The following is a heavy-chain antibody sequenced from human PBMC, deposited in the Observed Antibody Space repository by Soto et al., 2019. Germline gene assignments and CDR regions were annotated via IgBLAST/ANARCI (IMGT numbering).Heavy chain of an antibody. V-gene: IGHV3-11*01. CDR2: IDTSSNAI. CDR3: ATVKYGLTAPGAFDI. Sequence: GGSLRLSCEASDFTFSDYYMSWVGRAPGKGLEWVSYIDTSSNAIYYADSVKGRCTISRDNARKSLFLHMHSLRAEDTAVYYCATVKYGLTAPGAFDIWGRGTMVTVSS. D-gene: IGHD4-17*01. CDR1: DFTFSDYY. J-gene: IGHJ3*02.